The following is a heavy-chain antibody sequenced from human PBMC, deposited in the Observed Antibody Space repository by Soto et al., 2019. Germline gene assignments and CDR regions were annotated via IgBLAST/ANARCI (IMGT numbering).Heavy chain of an antibody. CDR1: GGTFSSYA. CDR3: ARHDCISTSCYYYYQPSMAV. V-gene: IGHV1-69*13. D-gene: IGHD2-2*01. Sequence: SVKVSCKTSGGTFSSYAISWVRQAPGQGLEWMGGIVPIFDTANYAQKFQGRVTITADESTSTAYMELSSLRSEDTAVYYCARHDCISTSCYYYYQPSMAVWG. CDR2: IVPIFDTA. J-gene: IGHJ6*02.